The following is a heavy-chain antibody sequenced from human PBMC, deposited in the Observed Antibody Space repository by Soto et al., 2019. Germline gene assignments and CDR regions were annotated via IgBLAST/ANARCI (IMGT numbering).Heavy chain of an antibody. J-gene: IGHJ4*02. Sequence: SETLSLTCTVSGGSISSYYWSWIRQPPGKGLEWIAYIHYSGSTNYNPSLKSRVTISVDTSKNQFSMKLSSVTAADTAVHYCARTRDSGTLDYWGQGPLVTVSS. CDR2: IHYSGST. CDR1: GGSISSYY. CDR3: ARTRDSGTLDY. D-gene: IGHD4-17*01. V-gene: IGHV4-59*01.